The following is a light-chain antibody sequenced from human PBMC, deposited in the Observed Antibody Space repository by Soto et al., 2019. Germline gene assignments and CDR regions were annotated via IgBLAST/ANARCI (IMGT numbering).Light chain of an antibody. Sequence: QSVLTQPPSVSAAPGQKVTISCSGSSSNIGNNYVSWYQQLPGTAPKLLIYDNNKRPSGIPDRFSGSKSGTSATLGITGLPTGDEADYYCGTWDSSLSAGVVFGGGTKVTVL. CDR1: SSNIGNNY. V-gene: IGLV1-51*01. J-gene: IGLJ2*01. CDR3: GTWDSSLSAGVV. CDR2: DNN.